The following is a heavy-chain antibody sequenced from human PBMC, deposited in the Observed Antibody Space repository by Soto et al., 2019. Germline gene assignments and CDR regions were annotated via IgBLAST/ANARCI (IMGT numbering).Heavy chain of an antibody. Sequence: ASVKVSCKASGYTFTSYYMHWVRQAPGQGLVWMGIINPIGVSTSYAQKFQGRVTMTRDTSTSTVYMELSSLRSEDTAVYCCAREGPIAAAAWFDPWGQGTLVTVSS. CDR1: GYTFTSYY. J-gene: IGHJ5*02. D-gene: IGHD6-13*01. CDR3: AREGPIAAAAWFDP. CDR2: INPIGVST. V-gene: IGHV1-46*01.